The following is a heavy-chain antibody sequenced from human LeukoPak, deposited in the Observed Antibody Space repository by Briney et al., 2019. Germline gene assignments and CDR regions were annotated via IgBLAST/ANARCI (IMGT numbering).Heavy chain of an antibody. CDR2: MYHSGST. V-gene: IGHV4-38-2*02. CDR1: NYSISTDYY. CDR3: ARVQSRLSWFDP. Sequence: SETLSLTCTVSNYSISTDYYWGWIRQPPGKGLEWIGTMYHSGSTYYNPSLKSRVTISVDTSKNQFSLKLSSVTAADTAVYYCARVQSRLSWFDPWGQGTLVTVSS. J-gene: IGHJ5*02.